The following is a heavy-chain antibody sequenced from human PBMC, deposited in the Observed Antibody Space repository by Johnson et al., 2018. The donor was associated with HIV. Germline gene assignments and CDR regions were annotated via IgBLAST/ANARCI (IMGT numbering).Heavy chain of an antibody. CDR1: GFTFSDYA. CDR3: ARDGGETVVGSGAFDI. Sequence: QVQLVESGGGVVQPGRSLRLSCAASGFTFSDYAMHWVRQAPGKGLERVPVISYDGSNKYYADSVKGRFTISRDNAKNSLYLQMNSRRAEDTAVYYCARDGGETVVGSGAFDIWGQGTMVTVSS. V-gene: IGHV3-30*04. J-gene: IGHJ3*02. CDR2: ISYDGSNK. D-gene: IGHD4-23*01.